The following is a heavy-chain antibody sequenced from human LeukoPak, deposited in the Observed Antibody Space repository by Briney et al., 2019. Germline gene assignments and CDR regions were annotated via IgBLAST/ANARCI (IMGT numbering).Heavy chain of an antibody. J-gene: IGHJ5*02. CDR2: INPSGGST. CDR1: GYTFTSYG. V-gene: IGHV1-46*01. Sequence: ASVKVSCKASGYTFTSYGISWVRQAPGQGLEWMGIINPSGGSTSYAQKFQGRVTMSRDTSTSTVYMELSSLRSEDTAVYYCARDEVYDSSGSWGQGTLVTVSS. CDR3: ARDEVYDSSGS. D-gene: IGHD3-22*01.